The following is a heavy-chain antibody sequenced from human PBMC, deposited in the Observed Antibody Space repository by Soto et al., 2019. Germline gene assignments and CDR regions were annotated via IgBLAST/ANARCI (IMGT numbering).Heavy chain of an antibody. CDR2: ILPIFGRT. Sequence: QVQLVQSGAEVKKPGSSVKVTCEASGAIFSSNAISWVRQAPGQGLEWMGGILPIFGRTNYAQKFQGRVTITADESTRTAYMELSSPKSEDTAVYYCATGGRGYSYAPRFYFEYWGQGTLVTVSS. CDR3: ATGGRGYSYAPRFYFEY. J-gene: IGHJ4*02. V-gene: IGHV1-69*01. D-gene: IGHD5-18*01. CDR1: GAIFSSNA.